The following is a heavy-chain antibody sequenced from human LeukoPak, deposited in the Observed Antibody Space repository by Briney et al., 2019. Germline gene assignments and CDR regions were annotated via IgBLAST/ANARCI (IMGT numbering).Heavy chain of an antibody. CDR3: ASTTVTYYYYGMDV. D-gene: IGHD4-11*01. J-gene: IGHJ6*02. V-gene: IGHV1-8*02. Sequence: ASVKVSCKASGGTFSSYAISWVRQAPGQGLEWMGWMNPNSGNTGYAQKFQGRVTMTKNTSISTAYMELSSLRSEDTAVYYCASTTVTYYYYGMDVWGQGTTVTVSS. CDR2: MNPNSGNT. CDR1: GGTFSSYA.